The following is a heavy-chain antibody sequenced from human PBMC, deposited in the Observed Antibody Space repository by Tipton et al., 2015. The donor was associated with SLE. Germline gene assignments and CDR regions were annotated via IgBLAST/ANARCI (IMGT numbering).Heavy chain of an antibody. CDR3: ARSVLAYRSGGFDY. J-gene: IGHJ4*02. CDR2: VDYRGKT. CDR1: GGSISSSSYL. D-gene: IGHD2-15*01. Sequence: TLSLTCTVSGGSISSSSYLWAWIRQPPGEGLEWIGSVDYRGKTSYNPSLNSRVTISVDTSKNQFSLKVNSVTAADTAVYYCARSVLAYRSGGFDYWGQGTLVTVSS. V-gene: IGHV4-39*07.